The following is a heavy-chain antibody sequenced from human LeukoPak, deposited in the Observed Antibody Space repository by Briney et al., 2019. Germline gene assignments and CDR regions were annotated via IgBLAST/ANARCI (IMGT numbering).Heavy chain of an antibody. V-gene: IGHV3-30*02. J-gene: IGHJ4*02. CDR3: AKEAYYYGSGSYYNIDY. CDR1: GFTFSSYG. CDR2: IRYDGSNK. Sequence: PGGSLRLSCAASGFTFSSYGMHWVRQAPGKGLEWVAFIRYDGSNKYYADSVKGRFTISRDNSKNTLYLQMNSLRAEDTAVYYCAKEAYYYGSGSYYNIDYWGQGTLVTVSS. D-gene: IGHD3-10*01.